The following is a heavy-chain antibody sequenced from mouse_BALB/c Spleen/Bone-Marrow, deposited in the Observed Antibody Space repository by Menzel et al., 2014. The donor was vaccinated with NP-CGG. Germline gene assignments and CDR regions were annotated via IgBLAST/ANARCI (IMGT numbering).Heavy chain of an antibody. CDR3: ARYDYDDWFAY. D-gene: IGHD2-4*01. CDR1: GYTFTSYW. Sequence: VQLQESGAELAKPGASVKMSCKASGYTFTSYWMHWVKRRPGQGLEWIGYINPSTGYTEYNQKFKDKATLTADKSSSTAYMQLSSLISEDSAVYYCARYDYDDWFAYWGQGTLVTVSA. V-gene: IGHV1-7*01. J-gene: IGHJ3*01. CDR2: INPSTGYT.